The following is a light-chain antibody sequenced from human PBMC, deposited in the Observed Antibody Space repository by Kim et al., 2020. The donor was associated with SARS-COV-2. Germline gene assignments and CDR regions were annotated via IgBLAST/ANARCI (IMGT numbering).Light chain of an antibody. CDR2: GDD. J-gene: IGLJ3*02. V-gene: IGLV6-57*03. CDR1: GGSIASKY. Sequence: TVGISCNRSGGSIASKYVQWYQRRPGSAPTTLIYGDDQRPSGVPDRFSASIDTSSNSASLIISGLKTEDEADYYCQSYDNDNHGVFGGGTQLTVL. CDR3: QSYDNDNHGV.